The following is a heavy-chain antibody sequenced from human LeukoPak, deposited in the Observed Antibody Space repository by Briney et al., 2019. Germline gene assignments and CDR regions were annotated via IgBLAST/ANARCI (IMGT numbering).Heavy chain of an antibody. CDR3: ASTGYSSSWDGDY. CDR1: GFTFSSYG. D-gene: IGHD6-13*01. CDR2: IWYDGSNK. J-gene: IGHJ4*02. Sequence: PGRSLRLSCAASGFTFSSYGMHWVRQAPGKGLEWVAVIWYDGSNKYYADSVKGRFTISRDNSKNMAYLQMNSLRAEDTAVYYCASTGYSSSWDGDYWGQGTLVTVSS. V-gene: IGHV3-33*01.